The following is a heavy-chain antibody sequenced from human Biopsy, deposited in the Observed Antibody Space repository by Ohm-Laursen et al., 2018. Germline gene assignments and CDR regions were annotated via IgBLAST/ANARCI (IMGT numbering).Heavy chain of an antibody. CDR1: GFIFSDYG. V-gene: IGHV3-9*01. D-gene: IGHD6-25*01. CDR3: TKRRTAVRPFDS. CDR2: ISGSSNNI. J-gene: IGHJ4*01. Sequence: SLRLSSAASGFIFSDYGMHWVRQAPGKGLEWVSGISGSSNNIIYADSVRGRFTISRDNAKSSLYLEMNSLRSEDTAFYYCTKRRTAVRPFDSWGHGTLVTVSS.